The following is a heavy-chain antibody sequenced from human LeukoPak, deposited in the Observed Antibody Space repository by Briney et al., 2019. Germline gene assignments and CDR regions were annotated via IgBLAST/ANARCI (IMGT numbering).Heavy chain of an antibody. V-gene: IGHV3-7*03. CDR2: IKYDGSEK. Sequence: GGSLRLSCAASGFTFSTYWMTWVRQAPGKGLEWVANIKYDGSEKYYADSVKGRCTISRDNTKNSLDLQMNSLRAEDTAVYYCAREEYRASDYWGQGALVTVSS. CDR1: GFTFSTYW. CDR3: AREEYRASDY. D-gene: IGHD5-18*01. J-gene: IGHJ4*02.